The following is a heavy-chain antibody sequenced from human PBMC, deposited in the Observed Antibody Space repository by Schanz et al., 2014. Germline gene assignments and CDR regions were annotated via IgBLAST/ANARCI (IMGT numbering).Heavy chain of an antibody. CDR2: ISGYNGDT. Sequence: QVQLVQSAPEVKKPGASVKVSCKASGYSFTTYGLNWVRQAPGQGLEWMGWISGYNGDTNYAPKFQDRVTMTTDTSTGITSLELRNLKSDDTAVYYCVRDAGWAFGDYHGMDVWGQGTSVTVS. CDR3: VRDAGWAFGDYHGMDV. V-gene: IGHV1-18*01. D-gene: IGHD3-10*01. CDR1: GYSFTTYG. J-gene: IGHJ6*02.